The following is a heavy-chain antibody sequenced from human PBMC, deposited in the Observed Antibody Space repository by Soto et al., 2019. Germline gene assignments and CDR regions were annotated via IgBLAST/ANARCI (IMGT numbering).Heavy chain of an antibody. V-gene: IGHV4-39*01. CDR2: IYYSGST. CDR3: ARHLKSGTLPDYFDY. CDR1: GGSISSSSYY. Sequence: SETLSLTCTVSGGSISSSSYYWGWIRHPPGKGLEWIGSIYYSGSTYYNPSLKSRVTISVDTSKNQFSLTLSSVTAADTAVYYCARHLKSGTLPDYFDYWGQGALVTVSS. D-gene: IGHD3-16*01. J-gene: IGHJ4*02.